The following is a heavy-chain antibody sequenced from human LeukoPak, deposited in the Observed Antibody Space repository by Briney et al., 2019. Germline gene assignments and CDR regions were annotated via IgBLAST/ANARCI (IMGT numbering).Heavy chain of an antibody. J-gene: IGHJ4*02. CDR1: GFTFSSFW. Sequence: GSLRLSCAASGFTFSSFWMSWVRQAPGKGLEWVANIKQDGSEEYYVDSVKGRFTISRDNAKNSLYLQMNSLRAEDTAVYYCARWGGNGYYFDYRGQGTLVTISS. V-gene: IGHV3-7*01. CDR2: IKQDGSEE. CDR3: ARWGGNGYYFDY. D-gene: IGHD3-16*01.